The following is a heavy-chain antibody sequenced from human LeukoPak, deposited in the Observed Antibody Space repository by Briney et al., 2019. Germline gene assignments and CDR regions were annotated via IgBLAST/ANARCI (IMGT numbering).Heavy chain of an antibody. Sequence: PSETLSLTCTVSGGSISTDYWSWIRQPPGKGLEWIAYIYNSGSTNYNPSLKSRVTISEDTSKNQLSRKLSSVTAADTAVYFCARAPYESSGYPYFDYWGQGTLVTVSS. CDR1: GGSISTDY. CDR3: ARAPYESSGYPYFDY. V-gene: IGHV4-59*01. J-gene: IGHJ4*02. CDR2: IYNSGST. D-gene: IGHD3-22*01.